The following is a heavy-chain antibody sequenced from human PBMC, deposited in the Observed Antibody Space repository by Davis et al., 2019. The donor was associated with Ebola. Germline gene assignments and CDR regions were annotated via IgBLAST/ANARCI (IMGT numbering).Heavy chain of an antibody. CDR3: SRDGYYGSGSFPPDYFDH. J-gene: IGHJ4*02. CDR1: EFTFNSYW. CDR2: INEDGSEK. V-gene: IGHV3-7*01. Sequence: GGSLRLSCEASEFTFNSYWMSWVRQAPGKGLEGVANINEDGSEKFYVDAEKGRFSISRANAKNSLYLQVNSLRAEDTAVYYCSRDGYYGSGSFPPDYFDHWGQGTLITVSS. D-gene: IGHD3-10*01.